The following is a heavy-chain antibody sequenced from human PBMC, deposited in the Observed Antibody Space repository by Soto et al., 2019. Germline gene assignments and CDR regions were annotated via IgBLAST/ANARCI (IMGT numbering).Heavy chain of an antibody. D-gene: IGHD1-26*01. Sequence: QVQLQQWGAGLLKPSETLSLTCAVYGGSFSGYYWSWIRQPPGKGLEWIGEINHSGSTNYNPSLKSRVTISVDTSKSQFSLKLSSVTAADTAVYYCARGVLTWGYYYYYYMDVWGKGTTVTVSS. V-gene: IGHV4-34*01. CDR1: GGSFSGYY. J-gene: IGHJ6*03. CDR3: ARGVLTWGYYYYYYMDV. CDR2: INHSGST.